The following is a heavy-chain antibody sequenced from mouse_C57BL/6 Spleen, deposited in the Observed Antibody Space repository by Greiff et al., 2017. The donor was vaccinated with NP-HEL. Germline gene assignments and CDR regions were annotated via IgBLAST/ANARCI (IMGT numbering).Heavy chain of an antibody. CDR3: ARHEGGLDFDV. CDR1: GFTFSSYG. Sequence: DVHLVESGGDLVKPGGSLKLSCAASGFTFSSYGMSWVRQTPDKRLEWVATISSGGSYTYYPDSVKGRFTISRDNAKNTLYLQMSSLKSEDTAMYYCARHEGGLDFDVWGTGTTVTVSS. J-gene: IGHJ1*03. CDR2: ISSGGSYT. V-gene: IGHV5-6*01. D-gene: IGHD4-1*01.